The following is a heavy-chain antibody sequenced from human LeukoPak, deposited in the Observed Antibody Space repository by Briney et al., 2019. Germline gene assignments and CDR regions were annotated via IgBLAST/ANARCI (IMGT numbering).Heavy chain of an antibody. CDR3: ARGGGDQDYFDF. Sequence: QTGGSLRLSCEASGFTFSAYAMTWVRQAPGKGLEWVSSIGSDNKPHYSESVKGRFAISRDNSKSMLFLQLNSLRAEDTALYYCARGGGDQDYFDFWGQGTLVTVSS. CDR2: IGSDNKP. J-gene: IGHJ4*02. CDR1: GFTFSAYA. D-gene: IGHD3-16*01. V-gene: IGHV3-23*05.